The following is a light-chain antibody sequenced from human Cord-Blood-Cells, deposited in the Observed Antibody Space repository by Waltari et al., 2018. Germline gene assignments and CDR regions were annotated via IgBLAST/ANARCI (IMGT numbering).Light chain of an antibody. Sequence: QSALTQPASVSGSPGLSTTISCTGTSSDVGGYTYVSWYQQHPGKAPKLMIYDVSNRPSGVSNRFSGSKSGNTASLTISGLQAEDEADYYCSSYTSSSTLVFGGGTKLTVL. CDR1: SSDVGGYTY. V-gene: IGLV2-14*01. J-gene: IGLJ2*01. CDR2: DVS. CDR3: SSYTSSSTLV.